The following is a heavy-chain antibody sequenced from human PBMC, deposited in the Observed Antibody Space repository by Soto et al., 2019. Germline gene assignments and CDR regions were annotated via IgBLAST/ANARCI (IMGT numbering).Heavy chain of an antibody. Sequence: EVQLVESGGGLIQPGGSLRLSCAASGFTVSSDYMSWVRQAPGKGLEWVSVIYTSGSTYYADSVKGRFTFSRDNSKNTLCLPMHSLRAEDTAVYYCARAYGGNPALFNPWGQGNLVTVSS. D-gene: IGHD1-26*01. CDR2: IYTSGST. J-gene: IGHJ5*02. V-gene: IGHV3-53*01. CDR3: ARAYGGNPALFNP. CDR1: GFTVSSDY.